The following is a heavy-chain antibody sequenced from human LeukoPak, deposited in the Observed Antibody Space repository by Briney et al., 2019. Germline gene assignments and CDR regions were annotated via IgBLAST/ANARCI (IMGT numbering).Heavy chain of an antibody. D-gene: IGHD5-12*01. CDR2: INSDESST. Sequence: PGGSPRLSCAASGFIFSSYWMHWVRQAPGKGLVWVSRINSDESSTTYADSVKGRFTISRDNAKNTLYLQMNSLRAEDTAVYYCASGGVATSDYWGQGTLVTVSS. CDR1: GFIFSSYW. J-gene: IGHJ4*02. V-gene: IGHV3-74*01. CDR3: ASGGVATSDY.